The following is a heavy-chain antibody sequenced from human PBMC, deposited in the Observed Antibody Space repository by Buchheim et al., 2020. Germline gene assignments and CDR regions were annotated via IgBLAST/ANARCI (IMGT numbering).Heavy chain of an antibody. CDR2: INPSGGST. Sequence: QVQLVQSGAEVKKPGASVKVSCKASGYTFTSYYMHWVRQAPGQGLEWMGIINPSGGSTSYAQKFQGRVPMTRDTSTSTVYMELSSLRSEDTAVYYCARRWKDTAMAHYYYDMDVWGKGTT. CDR1: GYTFTSYY. D-gene: IGHD5-18*01. V-gene: IGHV1-46*01. J-gene: IGHJ6*03. CDR3: ARRWKDTAMAHYYYDMDV.